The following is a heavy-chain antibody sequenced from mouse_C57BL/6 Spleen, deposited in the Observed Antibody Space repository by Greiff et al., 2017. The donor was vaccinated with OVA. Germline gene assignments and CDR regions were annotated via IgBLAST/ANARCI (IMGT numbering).Heavy chain of an antibody. Sequence: QVQLQQSGAELARPGASVKLSCKASGYTFTSYGISWVKQRTGQGLEWIGEIYPRSGNTYYNEKFKGKATLTADKSSSTAYMELRSLTSEDSAVYFCEGYDYDDWYFDVWGTGTTVTVAS. J-gene: IGHJ1*03. D-gene: IGHD2-4*01. CDR2: IYPRSGNT. CDR3: EGYDYDDWYFDV. CDR1: GYTFTSYG. V-gene: IGHV1-81*01.